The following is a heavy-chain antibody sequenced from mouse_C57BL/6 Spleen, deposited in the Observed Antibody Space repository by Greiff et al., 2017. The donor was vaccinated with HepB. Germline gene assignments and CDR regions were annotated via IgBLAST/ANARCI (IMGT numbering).Heavy chain of an antibody. CDR2: INPSTGGT. CDR1: GYSFTGYY. CDR3: ANSNPGTFGY. D-gene: IGHD2-5*01. J-gene: IGHJ2*01. V-gene: IGHV1-42*01. Sequence: EVQLQQSGPELVKPGASVKISCKASGYSFTGYYMNWVKQSPEKSLEWIGEINPSTGGTTYNQKFKAKATLTVDKSSSTAYMQLKSLTSEDSAVYYCANSNPGTFGYWGQGTTLTVSS.